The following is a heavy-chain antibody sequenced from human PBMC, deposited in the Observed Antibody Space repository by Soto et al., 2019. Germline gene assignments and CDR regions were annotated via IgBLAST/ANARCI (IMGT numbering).Heavy chain of an antibody. J-gene: IGHJ2*01. D-gene: IGHD1-26*01. CDR2: ISYEGVNK. CDR1: GFTFNNYG. Sequence: QVQLVESGGGVVQPGRSLRLSCAASGFTFNNYGMHWVRQAPGKGLEWVAAISYEGVNKYYVDSVKGRFIISRDNSKNTLYVQMNSLRPEDTAVYYCARSPQPTRGIHWYFDVWGRGTRVTVSS. V-gene: IGHV3-30*03. CDR3: ARSPQPTRGIHWYFDV.